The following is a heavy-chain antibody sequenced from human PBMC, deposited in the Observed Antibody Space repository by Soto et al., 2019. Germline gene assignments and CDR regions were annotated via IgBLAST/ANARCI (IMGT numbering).Heavy chain of an antibody. CDR3: SPKYGSGSYYNPKFDY. CDR2: ISGSGGST. CDR1: GFTFSSYA. V-gene: IGHV3-23*01. D-gene: IGHD3-10*01. J-gene: IGHJ4*02. Sequence: GGSLRLSCAASGFTFSSYAMSWVRQAPGKGLEWVSAISGSGGSTYYADSVKGRFTISRDNSKNTLYLQMNSLRAEDTAVYYCSPKYGSGSYYNPKFDYWGQGTLVTVSS.